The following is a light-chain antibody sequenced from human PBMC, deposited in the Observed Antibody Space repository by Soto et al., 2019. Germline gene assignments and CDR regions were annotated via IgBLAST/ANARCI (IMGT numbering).Light chain of an antibody. J-gene: IGKJ4*01. Sequence: EVALSQSPATLSLSPGERATLSCRASQSVSSDLAWYQQKPGQAPRLLIYDASNRATGIPARFSGSGSGTDFTLTISSLEPEDFAVYYCQQRSNLLTFGGGTKVDI. CDR1: QSVSSD. CDR3: QQRSNLLT. CDR2: DAS. V-gene: IGKV3-11*01.